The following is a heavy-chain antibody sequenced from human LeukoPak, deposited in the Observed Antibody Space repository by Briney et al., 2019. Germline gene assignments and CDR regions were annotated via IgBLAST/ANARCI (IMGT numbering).Heavy chain of an antibody. CDR2: ISAHKGKT. V-gene: IGHV1-18*01. CDR3: ARDGPEMATNDYYYYYMDV. CDR1: GYTFTSYG. J-gene: IGHJ6*03. Sequence: ASVKVSCKASGYTFTSYGISWARQAPGQGLEWMGWISAHKGKTNYAQKLQGGVTMTTDTSTSTAYMELRSLRSDDTAVYYCARDGPEMATNDYYYYYMDVWGKGTTVTVSS. D-gene: IGHD5-24*01.